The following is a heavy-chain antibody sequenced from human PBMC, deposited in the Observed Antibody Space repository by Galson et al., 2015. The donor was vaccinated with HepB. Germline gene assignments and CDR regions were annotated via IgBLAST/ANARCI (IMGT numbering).Heavy chain of an antibody. CDR3: AKEQVEKQQLVSERPYYYYYYMDV. CDR2: ISYDGSNK. V-gene: IGHV3-30*18. D-gene: IGHD6-13*01. J-gene: IGHJ6*03. CDR1: GFTFSSYG. Sequence: SLRLSCAASGFTFSSYGMHWVRQAPGKGLEWVAVISYDGSNKYYADSVKGRFTISRDNSKNTLYLQMNSLRAEDTAVYYCAKEQVEKQQLVSERPYYYYYYMDVWGKGTTVTVSS.